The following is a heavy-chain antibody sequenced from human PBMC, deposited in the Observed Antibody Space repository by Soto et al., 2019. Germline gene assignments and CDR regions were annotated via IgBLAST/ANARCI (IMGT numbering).Heavy chain of an antibody. D-gene: IGHD3-16*02. Sequence: ASVKVSCKASGGTFSSYAISWVRQAPGQGLEWMGGIIPIFGTANYAQKFQGRVTITADESTSTAYMELSSLRSEDTAVYYCARGSDDYVWGSYRSYYYYGVDVWGQGTTVTVSS. CDR1: GGTFSSYA. CDR3: ARGSDDYVWGSYRSYYYYGVDV. V-gene: IGHV1-69*13. J-gene: IGHJ6*02. CDR2: IIPIFGTA.